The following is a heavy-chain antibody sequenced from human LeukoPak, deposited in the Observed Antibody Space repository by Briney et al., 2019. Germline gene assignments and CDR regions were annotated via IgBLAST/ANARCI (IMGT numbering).Heavy chain of an antibody. V-gene: IGHV4-31*03. J-gene: IGHJ4*01. CDR2: IYYSGST. D-gene: IGHD3-10*01. Sequence: PSETLSLTCTVSGGSISSGGYYWSWIRQHPGKGLEWIGYIYYSGSTYYNPSLKSRVTISVDTSKNQFSLKLSSVTAADTAVYYCARADYGSGSYYNPLDYWGQGTLVTVSS. CDR3: ARADYGSGSYYNPLDY. CDR1: GGSISSGGYY.